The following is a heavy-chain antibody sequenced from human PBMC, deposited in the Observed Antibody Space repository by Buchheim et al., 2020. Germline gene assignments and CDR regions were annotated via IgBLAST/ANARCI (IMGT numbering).Heavy chain of an antibody. V-gene: IGHV3-7*01. J-gene: IGHJ1*01. CDR3: ARARPDSRYYYVGYFQH. Sequence: EVQLVESGGGLVQPGGSLRLSCAASGFTFSSYWMSWVRQAPGKGLEWVANIKQDGSGKYYVDSVKARFTISRDNAKNSLYLQMNSLRAEDTAVYYCARARPDSRYYYVGYFQHWGQGTL. CDR1: GFTFSSYW. D-gene: IGHD3-22*01. CDR2: IKQDGSGK.